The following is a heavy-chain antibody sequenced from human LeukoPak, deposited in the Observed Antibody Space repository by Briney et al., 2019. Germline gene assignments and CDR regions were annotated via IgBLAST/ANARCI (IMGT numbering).Heavy chain of an antibody. V-gene: IGHV4-34*01. Sequence: PSETLSLTCAVYGGSFSGYYWNWIRQPPGKGLEWIGEMNHSGSTNYNPSLKSRVTISVDTSKNQFSLKLSSVTAADTAVYYCARIPPRAYYYGMDVWGQGTTVTVSS. CDR1: GGSFSGYY. J-gene: IGHJ6*02. CDR2: MNHSGST. CDR3: ARIPPRAYYYGMDV.